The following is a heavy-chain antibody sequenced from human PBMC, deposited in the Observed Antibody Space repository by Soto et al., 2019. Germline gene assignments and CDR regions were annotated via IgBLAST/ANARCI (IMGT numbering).Heavy chain of an antibody. Sequence: QGQLVQSGAEVKKPGASVKVSCKASGYTFTNSDINWVRQAPGPGLEWMGWMNPGSGHAAYAEKFPGRVILTTSTSTSTVYMEMRSLGSEDTAVYYCARRPHCSGGICYYGLDNWGQGTLVTVSS. CDR1: GYTFTNSD. D-gene: IGHD2-15*01. J-gene: IGHJ4*02. CDR3: ARRPHCSGGICYYGLDN. V-gene: IGHV1-8*01. CDR2: MNPGSGHA.